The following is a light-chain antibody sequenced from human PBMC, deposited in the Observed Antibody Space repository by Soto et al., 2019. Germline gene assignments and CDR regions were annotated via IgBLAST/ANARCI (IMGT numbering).Light chain of an antibody. CDR2: DVS. V-gene: IGLV2-14*03. J-gene: IGLJ1*01. CDR3: GSYTSSSTLEV. CDR1: SSDIGGYNY. Sequence: QSARTQPASVSGSPGQSITNSCTGTSSDIGGYNYVSWYQQHPGKAPKLMIYDVSNRPSGVSNRFSGSKSGNTASLTISGLQAEDEADYYCGSYTSSSTLEVFGTETKLTVL.